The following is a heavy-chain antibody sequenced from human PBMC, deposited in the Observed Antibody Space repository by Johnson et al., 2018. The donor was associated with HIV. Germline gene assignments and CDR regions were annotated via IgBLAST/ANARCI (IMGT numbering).Heavy chain of an antibody. CDR1: GFTFSSYA. D-gene: IGHD2-15*01. Sequence: QVQLVESGGGVVQPGRSLRLSRAASGFTFSSYAMHWVRQAPGKGLEWVAVISYDGSNKYYADSVKGRFTISRDNSKNTLYLQMNSLRAEDTAVYYCARSPRIVVVVAATVRHAFDIWGQGTMGTVSS. V-gene: IGHV3-30-3*01. J-gene: IGHJ3*02. CDR3: ARSPRIVVVVAATVRHAFDI. CDR2: ISYDGSNK.